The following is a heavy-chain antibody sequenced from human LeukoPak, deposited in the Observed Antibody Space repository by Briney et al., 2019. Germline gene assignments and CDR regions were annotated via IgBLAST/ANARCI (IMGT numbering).Heavy chain of an antibody. J-gene: IGHJ4*02. CDR1: GGSISSYY. Sequence: SETLSLTCTVSGGSISSYYWSWIRQPAGKGLEWIGRIYTSGSTNYNPSLKSRVTMSVDTSKNQFSLKLSSVTAADTAVYYCARAGSYDFWSGHAYYLDYWGQGTLVTVSS. V-gene: IGHV4-4*07. CDR3: ARAGSYDFWSGHAYYLDY. D-gene: IGHD3-3*01. CDR2: IYTSGST.